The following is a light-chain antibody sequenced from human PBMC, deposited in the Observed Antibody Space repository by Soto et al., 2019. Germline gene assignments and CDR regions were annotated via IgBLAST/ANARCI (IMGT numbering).Light chain of an antibody. Sequence: QSALTQPASVSGSPGQSVTISCTGTSSAVGGYNYVSWYQQHPGKAPKLMIYDVSNRPSGVSNRFSASKSGNTASPTISGLQAEDEADYYCSSYTSSYNVVFGGGTKLTVL. J-gene: IGLJ2*01. V-gene: IGLV2-14*01. CDR3: SSYTSSYNVV. CDR2: DVS. CDR1: SSAVGGYNY.